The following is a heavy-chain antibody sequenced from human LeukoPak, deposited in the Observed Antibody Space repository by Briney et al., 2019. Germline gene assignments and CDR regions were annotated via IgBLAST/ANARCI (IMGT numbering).Heavy chain of an antibody. CDR2: ISYDGSNK. CDR1: RFSFSSHG. V-gene: IGHV3-30*18. J-gene: IGHJ4*02. Sequence: GRSLRLSCAASRFSFSSHGMHWVRQAPGKGLEWVAAISYDGSNKFYADSVKGRFTISRDNSKNTLYLQMNSLRVEDTAVYYCTKDHTSSSLDYWGQGTLVTVSS. D-gene: IGHD6-6*01. CDR3: TKDHTSSSLDY.